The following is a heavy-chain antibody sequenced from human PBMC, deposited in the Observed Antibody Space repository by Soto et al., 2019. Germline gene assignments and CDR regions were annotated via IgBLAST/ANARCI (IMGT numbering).Heavy chain of an antibody. V-gene: IGHV3-23*01. CDR3: AKAFPQSGLTGYYNFPKYDY. CDR2: ISDSGGST. CDR1: GFTFSSYA. J-gene: IGHJ4*02. Sequence: GGSLRLSCAASGFTFSSYAMSWVRQAPGKGLEWVSAISDSGGSTYYADSVKGRFTISRDNSKNTLYLQMNSLRAEDTAVYYCAKAFPQSGLTGYYNFPKYDYWGQGTLVTVSS. D-gene: IGHD3-9*01.